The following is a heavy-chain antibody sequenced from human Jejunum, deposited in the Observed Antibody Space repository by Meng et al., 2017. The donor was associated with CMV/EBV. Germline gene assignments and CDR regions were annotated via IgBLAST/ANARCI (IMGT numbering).Heavy chain of an antibody. Sequence: SVKVSCKAAGYTYTNSYVHWVRQAPGQELEWMGLIHYGSGSTNYAPKFQGRVTMTKDTSTRTEYLELSSLMSDDTAIYYCARDTNTWGQGTLVTVSS. J-gene: IGHJ4*02. CDR3: ARDTNT. CDR1: GYTYTNSY. V-gene: IGHV1-46*01. D-gene: IGHD1-1*01. CDR2: IHYGSGST.